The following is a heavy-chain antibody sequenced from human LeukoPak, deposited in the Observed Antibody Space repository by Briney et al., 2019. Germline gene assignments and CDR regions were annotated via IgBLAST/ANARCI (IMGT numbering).Heavy chain of an antibody. Sequence: PGGSLRLSCAASGFTFSSSAMSWVRQAPGRGLEWVSIISGSGDTTHYADSVEGQFTISRDNSKNTVFLEMKSLRAEDTAIYYCAKDGRFLEWIFSGFMDVWGKGTTVTVSS. V-gene: IGHV3-23*01. D-gene: IGHD3-3*01. CDR1: GFTFSSSA. J-gene: IGHJ6*04. CDR2: ISGSGDTT. CDR3: AKDGRFLEWIFSGFMDV.